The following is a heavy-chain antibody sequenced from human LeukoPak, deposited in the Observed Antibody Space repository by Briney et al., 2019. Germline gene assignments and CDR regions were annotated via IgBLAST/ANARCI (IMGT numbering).Heavy chain of an antibody. D-gene: IGHD6-13*01. CDR1: GYTFTSYD. CDR3: ARDGAPAAADINWFDP. J-gene: IGHJ5*02. Sequence: ASVKVPCKASGYTFTSYDINWVRQATGQGLEWMGWINPNSGGTNYAQKFQGRVTMTRDTSISTAYMELSRLRSDDTAVYYCARDGAPAAADINWFDPWGQGTLVTVSS. V-gene: IGHV1-2*02. CDR2: INPNSGGT.